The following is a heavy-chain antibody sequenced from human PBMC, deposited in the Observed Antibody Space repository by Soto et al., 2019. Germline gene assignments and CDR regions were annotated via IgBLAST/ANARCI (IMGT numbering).Heavy chain of an antibody. CDR1: GFTFDDYA. D-gene: IGHD3-9*01. J-gene: IGHJ4*02. CDR3: AKGRPIPGDDDILTGYFDY. Sequence: EVQLVESGGGLVQPGRSLRLSCAASGFTFDDYAMHWVRQAPGKGLEWVSGISWNSGSIGYAASVKGRFTISREHAKNSLYLQMNSVRAEDTALYYCAKGRPIPGDDDILTGYFDYWGQGTLVTVSS. V-gene: IGHV3-9*01. CDR2: ISWNSGSI.